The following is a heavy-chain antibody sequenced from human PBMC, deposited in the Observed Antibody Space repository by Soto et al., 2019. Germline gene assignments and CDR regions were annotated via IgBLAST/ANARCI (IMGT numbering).Heavy chain of an antibody. Sequence: QVQLVESGGGVVQPGRSLRLSCAASGFTFSSYAMHWVRQAPGKGLEWVAVISYDGSNKYYADSVKGRFTISRDNXKXXLYLQMNSLRAEDTAVYYCASETLGRGYYYYGMDVWGQGTTVTVSS. CDR1: GFTFSSYA. CDR3: ASETLGRGYYYYGMDV. V-gene: IGHV3-30-3*01. J-gene: IGHJ6*02. CDR2: ISYDGSNK.